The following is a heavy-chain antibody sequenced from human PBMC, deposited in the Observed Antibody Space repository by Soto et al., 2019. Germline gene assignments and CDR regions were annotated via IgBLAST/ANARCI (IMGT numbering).Heavy chain of an antibody. Sequence: GGSLRLSCAASGFTFSSYAMHWVRQAPGKGLEWVAVISYDGSNKYYADSVKGRFTISRDNSKNTLYLQMNSLRAEDTAVYYCARDHPMIVVDQNPRDYYGMDVWGQGTTVTVSS. CDR2: ISYDGSNK. CDR1: GFTFSSYA. V-gene: IGHV3-30-3*01. J-gene: IGHJ6*02. D-gene: IGHD3-22*01. CDR3: ARDHPMIVVDQNPRDYYGMDV.